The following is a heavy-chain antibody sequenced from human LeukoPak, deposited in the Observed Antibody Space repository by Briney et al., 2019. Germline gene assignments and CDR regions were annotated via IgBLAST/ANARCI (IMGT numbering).Heavy chain of an antibody. V-gene: IGHV1-18*01. D-gene: IGHD4-17*01. J-gene: IGHJ4*02. CDR3: ARGTNYGDYIDY. CDR2: ISAYNGNT. Sequence: ASVKVSCKASGNTFTNNGISWVRQAPGQGLEWMGWISAYNGNTNYAQKLQGRVTLTTDTSTSTAYMELRSLRSDDTAVYYCARGTNYGDYIDYWGQGTLVTVSS. CDR1: GNTFTNNG.